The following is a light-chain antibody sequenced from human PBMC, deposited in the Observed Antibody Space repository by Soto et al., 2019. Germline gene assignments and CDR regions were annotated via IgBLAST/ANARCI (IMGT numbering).Light chain of an antibody. V-gene: IGKV1-17*03. CDR3: LQHKSYPLT. CDR1: QDISDS. J-gene: IGKJ4*01. CDR2: TAS. Sequence: DIQMTQSPSAMSASLGDRVTITCRASQDISDSLAWFQQKPGKVPKRLIHTASTLQSGVPSRFRGSRAGAAFTLTISSLQPEDFETYFCLQHKSYPLTLGGGTKVDIK.